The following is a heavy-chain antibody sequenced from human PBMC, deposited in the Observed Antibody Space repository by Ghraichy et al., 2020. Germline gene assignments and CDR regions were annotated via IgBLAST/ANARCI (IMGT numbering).Heavy chain of an antibody. J-gene: IGHJ4*02. V-gene: IGHV4-34*01. CDR2: INHSGSA. CDR1: GGSLSGYY. D-gene: IGHD3-3*01. Sequence: SETLSLTCALSGGSLSGYYWTWIRQPAGKGLEWIGEINHSGSANYNSSPKIRVTLSVDTSKKQFSLNLNSVTAADTGAYYCARVRPWRRSGYPNWVAEFWGQGTQVTVSS. CDR3: ARVRPWRRSGYPNWVAEF.